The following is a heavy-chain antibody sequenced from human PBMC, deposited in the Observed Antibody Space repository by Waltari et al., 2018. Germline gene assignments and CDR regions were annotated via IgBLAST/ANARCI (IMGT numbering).Heavy chain of an antibody. CDR3: AREGAREQLVIYFDY. V-gene: IGHV4-4*07. CDR1: GGSISSYY. Sequence: QVQLQESGPGLVKPSETLSLTCTVSGGSISSYYWSWIRQPPGKGLEWIGRIYTSGSTNYNPSLKSRVTMSVDTSKNQFSLKLSSVTAADTAVYYCAREGAREQLVIYFDYWGQGTLVTVSS. CDR2: IYTSGST. J-gene: IGHJ4*02. D-gene: IGHD6-13*01.